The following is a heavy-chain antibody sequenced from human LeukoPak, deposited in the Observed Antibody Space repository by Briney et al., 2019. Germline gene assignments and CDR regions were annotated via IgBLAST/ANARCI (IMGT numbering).Heavy chain of an antibody. CDR2: IKRKTEGGTT. D-gene: IGHD3-10*01. V-gene: IGHV3-15*07. Sequence: PGESLRLSCGASGLSLSNAWMNWVRQAPGKGLEWVGRIKRKTEGGTTYYAAPVKGRFIISRDESKNTPYLQMNSLRAEDTAVYYCAREVLGEYYHDMDVWGQGTTVTVSS. J-gene: IGHJ6*02. CDR1: GLSLSNAW. CDR3: AREVLGEYYHDMDV.